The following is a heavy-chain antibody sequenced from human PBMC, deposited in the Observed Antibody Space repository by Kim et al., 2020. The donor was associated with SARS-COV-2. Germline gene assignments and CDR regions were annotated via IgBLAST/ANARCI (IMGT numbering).Heavy chain of an antibody. CDR2: IKSKTDGGTT. CDR1: GFTFSNAW. Sequence: GGSLRLSCAASGFTFSNAWMSWVRQAPGKGLEWVGRIKSKTDGGTTDYAAPVKGRFTISRDDSKNTLYLQMNSLKTEDTAVYYCTTGYNWNYPIDYWGQGTLVTVSS. V-gene: IGHV3-15*01. J-gene: IGHJ4*02. CDR3: TTGYNWNYPIDY. D-gene: IGHD1-7*01.